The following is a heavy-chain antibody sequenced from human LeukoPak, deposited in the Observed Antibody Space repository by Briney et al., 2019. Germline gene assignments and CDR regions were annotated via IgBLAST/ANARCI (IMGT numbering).Heavy chain of an antibody. J-gene: IGHJ4*02. V-gene: IGHV3-11*04. D-gene: IGHD3-22*01. CDR1: GFTFSNAW. CDR2: ISSSGSTI. CDR3: ARARVWTYYYDSSGSHPFDY. Sequence: KAGGSLRLSCAASGFTFSNAWMSWVRQAPGKGLEWVSYISSSGSTIYYADSVKGRFTISRDNAKNSLYLQMNSLRAEDTAVYYCARARVWTYYYDSSGSHPFDYWGQGTLVTVSS.